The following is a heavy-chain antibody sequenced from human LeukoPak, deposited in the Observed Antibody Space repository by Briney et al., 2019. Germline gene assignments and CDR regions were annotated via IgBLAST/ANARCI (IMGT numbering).Heavy chain of an antibody. CDR1: GFTFEDYA. D-gene: IGHD4-11*01. CDR3: ARFSVPSTVTTVYYYGMDV. Sequence: PGGSLRLSCAASGFTFEDYAMHWVRQAPGKGPEWVSGVSWNGGSIGYADSVKGRFTLFRDNAKRSLYLQMNSLRAEDTAVYYCARFSVPSTVTTVYYYGMDVWGQGTTVTVSS. CDR2: VSWNGGSI. V-gene: IGHV3-9*01. J-gene: IGHJ6*02.